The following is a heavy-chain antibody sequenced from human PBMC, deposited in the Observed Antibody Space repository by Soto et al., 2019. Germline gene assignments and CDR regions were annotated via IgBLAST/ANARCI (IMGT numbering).Heavy chain of an antibody. V-gene: IGHV1-69*01. D-gene: IGHD2-2*01. CDR2: IIPIFGTA. CDR3: ARGPVAPAAMGVGYYYSMDV. Sequence: QVQLVQSGAEVKKPGSSVKVSCKASGGTFSSYAISWVRQAPGQGLEWMGGIIPIFGTANYAQKFQGRVTISADESTSTAYMELSSLRSEDTAVYCCARGPVAPAAMGVGYYYSMDVWGQGTTVTVSS. J-gene: IGHJ6*02. CDR1: GGTFSSYA.